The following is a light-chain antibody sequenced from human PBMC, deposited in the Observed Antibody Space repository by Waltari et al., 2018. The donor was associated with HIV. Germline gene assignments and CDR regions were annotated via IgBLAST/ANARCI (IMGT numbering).Light chain of an antibody. CDR2: GSS. CDR3: HQYHRYPQA. J-gene: IGKJ1*01. Sequence: AIRLTQSPSSFSASTGDRVTITCRASQNIGNSLAWYQHKQGSAPRLLIYGSSSLQKGVASRFSGSASGTKFTLTISCLQSEDFATFSCHQYHRYPQAFGQGTRVEMK. V-gene: IGKV1-8*01. CDR1: QNIGNS.